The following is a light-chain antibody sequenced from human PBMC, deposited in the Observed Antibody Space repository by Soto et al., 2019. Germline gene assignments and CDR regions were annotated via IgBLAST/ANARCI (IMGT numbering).Light chain of an antibody. CDR1: QSISSY. CDR3: QQSYSTPLT. V-gene: IGKV1-39*01. CDR2: AAS. J-gene: IGKJ4*01. Sequence: DIQMTQSPSSLSASVGDRVTITCRASQSISSYLNWYQQKPGKAPKLLIYAASSLQSGVPSRFSGSGSGTDFTLTISSLQPEDFATYYCQQSYSTPLTLGGGT.